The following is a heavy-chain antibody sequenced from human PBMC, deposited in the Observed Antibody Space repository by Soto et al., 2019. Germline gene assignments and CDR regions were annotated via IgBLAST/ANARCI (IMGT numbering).Heavy chain of an antibody. CDR1: GYTLTELS. Sequence: ASVKVSCKVSGYTLTELSMHWVRQAPGKGLEWMGGFDPEDGETIYAQKFQGRATMTEDTSTDTAYMELSSLRSEDTAVYYCATLGYCSSTSCYYYYGMDVWGQGTTVTVSS. J-gene: IGHJ6*02. V-gene: IGHV1-24*01. CDR3: ATLGYCSSTSCYYYYGMDV. CDR2: FDPEDGET. D-gene: IGHD2-2*01.